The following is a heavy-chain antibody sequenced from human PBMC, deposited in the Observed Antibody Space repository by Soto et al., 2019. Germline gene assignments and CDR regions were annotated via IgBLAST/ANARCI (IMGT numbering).Heavy chain of an antibody. V-gene: IGHV3-7*01. Sequence: GGSLRLSCGASGFIFRNYWMSWVRQAPGKGLEWVANIKQDGREKYYVDSVKGRFTISRDNAKNTVYLQMNSLRAEDTGVYYCVRDRPGSQEYFDYWGQGNMVTVSS. CDR2: IKQDGREK. D-gene: IGHD3-10*01. CDR3: VRDRPGSQEYFDY. J-gene: IGHJ4*02. CDR1: GFIFRNYW.